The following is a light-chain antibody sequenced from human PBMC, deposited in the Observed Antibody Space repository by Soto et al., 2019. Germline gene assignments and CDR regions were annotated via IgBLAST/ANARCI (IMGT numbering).Light chain of an antibody. V-gene: IGKV3-11*01. CDR2: GAS. J-gene: IGKJ5*01. CDR1: QSVSNNY. Sequence: EIVLTQSPGTLSLSPWERATLSCRASQSVSNNYLAWYQQKPGQAPRLLIYGASNRATGIPARFSGSGSGTDFTLTISSLEPEDFAVYYCQQRSNWPPITFGHGTRLEIK. CDR3: QQRSNWPPIT.